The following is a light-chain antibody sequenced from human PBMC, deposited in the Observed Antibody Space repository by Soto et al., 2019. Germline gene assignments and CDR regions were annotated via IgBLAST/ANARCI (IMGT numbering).Light chain of an antibody. CDR1: QGFTTY. Sequence: EIVLTQSPATLSLSPGERATLSCRAIQGFTTYLPCYQQKPGQPPRPPTIVPSKRAPAIPPRFGGGGSGTDFTLTISSLEPEDFAVYYCQQRFNWPRFTFGQGTKLEIK. CDR2: VPS. J-gene: IGKJ2*01. CDR3: QQRFNWPRFT. V-gene: IGKV3-11*01.